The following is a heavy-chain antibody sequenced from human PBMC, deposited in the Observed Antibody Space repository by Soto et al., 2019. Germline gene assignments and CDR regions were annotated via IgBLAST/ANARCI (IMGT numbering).Heavy chain of an antibody. J-gene: IGHJ6*02. V-gene: IGHV1-24*01. CDR3: ATGLLVGATLYYYYGMDV. CDR1: GYTLTELS. D-gene: IGHD1-26*01. Sequence: ASVKVSCKVSGYTLTELSMHWVRQAPGKGLEWMGGFDPEDGETIYAQKFQGRVTMTEDTSTDTAYIELSSLRSEDTAVYYCATGLLVGATLYYYYGMDVWGQGTTVTVSS. CDR2: FDPEDGET.